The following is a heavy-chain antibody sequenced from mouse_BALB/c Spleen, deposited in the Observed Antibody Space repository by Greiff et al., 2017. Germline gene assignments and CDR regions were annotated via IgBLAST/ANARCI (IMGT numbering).Heavy chain of an antibody. V-gene: IGHV3-8*02. Sequence: EVKLMESGPSLVKPSQTLSLTCSVTGDSITSGYWNWIRKFPGNKLEYMGYISYSGSTYYNPSLKSRISITRDTSKNQYYLQLNSVTTEDTATYYCARRYGNYVEFAYWGQGTLVTVSA. D-gene: IGHD2-1*01. CDR2: ISYSGST. J-gene: IGHJ3*01. CDR1: GDSITSGY. CDR3: ARRYGNYVEFAY.